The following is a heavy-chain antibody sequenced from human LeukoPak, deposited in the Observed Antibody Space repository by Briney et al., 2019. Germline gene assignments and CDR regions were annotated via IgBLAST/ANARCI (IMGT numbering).Heavy chain of an antibody. V-gene: IGHV1-2*02. CDR1: GYTFTGYY. D-gene: IGHD2-15*01. CDR2: INPNSGGT. J-gene: IGHJ5*02. CDR3: AREGYCSGGSCFGVWFDP. Sequence: ASVKVSCKASGYTFTGYYMHWVRQAPGQGLEWMGWINPNSGGTNYAQKVQGRVTMTRDTSISTAYMELSRLRSDDTAVYYCAREGYCSGGSCFGVWFDPWGQGTLVTVSS.